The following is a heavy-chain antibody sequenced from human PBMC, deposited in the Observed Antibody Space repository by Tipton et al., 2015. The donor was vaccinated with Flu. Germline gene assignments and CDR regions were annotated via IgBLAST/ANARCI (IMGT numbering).Heavy chain of an antibody. V-gene: IGHV4-4*07. Sequence: TLSLTCTVSGGSISSYYWSWIRQPAGKGLEWIGRIYTSGSTNYNPSLKSRVTMSVDASKNQFSLKLSSVTAADTAVYYCAGIAVAGIFDYWGQGTLVTVSS. CDR2: IYTSGST. CDR1: GGSISSYY. CDR3: AGIAVAGIFDY. J-gene: IGHJ4*02. D-gene: IGHD6-19*01.